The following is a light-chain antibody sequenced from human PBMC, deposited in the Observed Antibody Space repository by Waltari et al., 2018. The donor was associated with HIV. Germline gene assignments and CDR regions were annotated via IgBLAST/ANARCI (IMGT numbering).Light chain of an antibody. Sequence: QSALPQPPSASGSPGQSVTISCTGTSNDVGASDYVSWYQQHPGRAPKRLIYEVPKRPSGVPDRFSGSKSGNTASLTVSGLQAEDDGHYYCTSYVDNYVVFFGGGTKLTVL. CDR3: TSYVDNYVVF. J-gene: IGLJ2*01. CDR1: SNDVGASDY. CDR2: EVP. V-gene: IGLV2-8*01.